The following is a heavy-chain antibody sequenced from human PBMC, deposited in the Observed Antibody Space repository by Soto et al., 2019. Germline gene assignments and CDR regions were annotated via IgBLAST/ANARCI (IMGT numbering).Heavy chain of an antibody. Sequence: SETLSLTCTVSGGSISSGGYYWSWIRQHPGKGLEWIGYIYYSGSTYYNPSLKSRVTISVDTSKNQFSLKLSSVTAADTAVYKVERGPGNSPLPTLAYWGQGTLVPVSP. CDR1: GGSISSGGYY. CDR3: ERGPGNSPLPTLAY. J-gene: IGHJ4*02. CDR2: IYYSGST. V-gene: IGHV4-31*03. D-gene: IGHD5-18*01.